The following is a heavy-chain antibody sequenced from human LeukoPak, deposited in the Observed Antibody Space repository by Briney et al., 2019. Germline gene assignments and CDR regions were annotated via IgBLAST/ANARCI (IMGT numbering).Heavy chain of an antibody. CDR2: IYYSGST. CDR3: ASISSGYYPFDY. CDR1: GGSISSYY. Sequence: SETLSLTCTVSGGSISSYYWSWIRQPPGKGLEWIGYIYYSGSTYYNPSLKSRVTISVDTSKNQFSLKLSSVTAADTAVYYCASISSGYYPFDYWGQGTLVTVSS. J-gene: IGHJ4*02. D-gene: IGHD3-22*01. V-gene: IGHV4-59*12.